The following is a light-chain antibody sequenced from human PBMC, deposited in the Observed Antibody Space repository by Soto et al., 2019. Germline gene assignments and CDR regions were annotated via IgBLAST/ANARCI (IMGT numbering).Light chain of an antibody. CDR2: KAS. CDR3: QQYNTYPLT. CDR1: QSINSW. Sequence: DIQMTQSPSTLSASVGDRVTITCRASQSINSWLAWYHQKPGKAPKLLIYKASNLESGVPSRFSGRGSGTEFTLTISSLQPDDFATYYCQQYNTYPLTFGGGTKVEIK. J-gene: IGKJ4*01. V-gene: IGKV1-5*03.